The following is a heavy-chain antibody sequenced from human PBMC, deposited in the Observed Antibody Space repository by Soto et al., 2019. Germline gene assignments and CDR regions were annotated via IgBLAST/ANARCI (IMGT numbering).Heavy chain of an antibody. CDR3: ARLTAVAGTVVDY. V-gene: IGHV4-59*08. CDR2: IYYSGST. D-gene: IGHD6-19*01. CDR1: GGFISSYY. J-gene: IGHJ4*02. Sequence: PSETLSLTCTVSGGFISSYYWSWIRQPPGKGLEWIGYIYYSGSTNYNPSLKSRVTISVDTSKNQFSLKLSSVTAADTAVYYCARLTAVAGTVVDYWGQGTLVTVSS.